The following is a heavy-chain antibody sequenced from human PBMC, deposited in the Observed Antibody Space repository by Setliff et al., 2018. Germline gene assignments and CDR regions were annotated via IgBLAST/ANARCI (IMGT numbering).Heavy chain of an antibody. J-gene: IGHJ3*02. CDR3: AISTIFGVVSPTPDAFDI. CDR2: IIPIFGTA. Sequence: SVKVSCKASGGTFSSYAISWVRQAPGQGLEWMGGIIPIFGTANYAQKFQGRVTMTTDTSTSTAYMELRSLRSDDTAVYYCAISTIFGVVSPTPDAFDIWGQGTMVTVSS. V-gene: IGHV1-69*05. D-gene: IGHD3-3*01. CDR1: GGTFSSYA.